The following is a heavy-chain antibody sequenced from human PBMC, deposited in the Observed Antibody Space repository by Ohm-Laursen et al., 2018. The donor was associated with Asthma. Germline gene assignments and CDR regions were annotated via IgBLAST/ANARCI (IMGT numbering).Heavy chain of an antibody. J-gene: IGHJ4*02. Sequence: SLRLSCSAPGFTFSSYGMHWVRQAPGKGLEWVAVISYDGRNKYYEDAVKGRFTISRDNPKNTLYLQMNSLRAEDTAVYYCAKESIVGANRTGFDYWGPGTLVTVSS. CDR3: AKESIVGANRTGFDY. V-gene: IGHV3-30*18. D-gene: IGHD1-26*01. CDR2: ISYDGRNK. CDR1: GFTFSSYG.